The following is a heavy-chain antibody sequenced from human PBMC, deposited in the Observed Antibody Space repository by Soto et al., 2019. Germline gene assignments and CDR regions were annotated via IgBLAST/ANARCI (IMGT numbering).Heavy chain of an antibody. V-gene: IGHV4-34*01. D-gene: IGHD4-4*01. CDR2: INHSGST. J-gene: IGHJ4*02. Sequence: QVQLQQWGAGLLKPSETLSLTCAVYGGSFSGYYWSWIRQPPGKGLEWIGEINHSGSTNYNPSLKSRVTISVDTSKNQFSLKLSSVTAADTAVYYCARERIYSNPLDYLGQGTLVTVSS. CDR1: GGSFSGYY. CDR3: ARERIYSNPLDY.